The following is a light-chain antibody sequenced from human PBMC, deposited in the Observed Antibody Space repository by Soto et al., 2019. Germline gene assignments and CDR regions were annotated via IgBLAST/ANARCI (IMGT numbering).Light chain of an antibody. CDR3: HQRSNWPET. J-gene: IGKJ4*01. CDR2: DAS. CDR1: QSVRSY. Sequence: EIVLTQSPTTLSLSPGERATLSCRASQSVRSYLAWYQQKPGQAPRLLIYDASNRATGIPARFSGSGSGTDFTLTISSLEPEDFAVYYCHQRSNWPETFGGGTKVEIK. V-gene: IGKV3-11*01.